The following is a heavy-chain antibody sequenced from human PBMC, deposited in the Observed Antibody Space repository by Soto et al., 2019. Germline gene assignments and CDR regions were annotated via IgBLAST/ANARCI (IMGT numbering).Heavy chain of an antibody. CDR3: ARYLVVGYTYYGMDV. V-gene: IGHV3-72*01. D-gene: IGHD2-15*01. Sequence: EVQLVESGGGLVQPGGSLRLSCAASGFTCSDHYMDWVRQAPGKGLEWVGRSRDKVRSHRTEFAASVKGRFTISRDDSKNSEYLEMNSLKTEDTAVYYCARYLVVGYTYYGMDVWGQGTTVTVSS. CDR1: GFTCSDHY. J-gene: IGHJ6*02. CDR2: SRDKVRSHRT.